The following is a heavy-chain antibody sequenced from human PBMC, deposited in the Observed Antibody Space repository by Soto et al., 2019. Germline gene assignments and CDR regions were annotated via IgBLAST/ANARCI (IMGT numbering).Heavy chain of an antibody. CDR3: AKDASSGITSFDL. CDR1: GFTFSNYA. Sequence: GGSLRLSCAVSGFTFSNYAMAWVRQAPGKGLEWVSSIRADGSRTHYADPVKGRFTVSRDNSKNRLYLDMKSLRAEDTALYYCAKDASSGITSFDLWGRGTLVTVS. D-gene: IGHD3-3*01. J-gene: IGHJ2*01. V-gene: IGHV3-23*01. CDR2: IRADGSRT.